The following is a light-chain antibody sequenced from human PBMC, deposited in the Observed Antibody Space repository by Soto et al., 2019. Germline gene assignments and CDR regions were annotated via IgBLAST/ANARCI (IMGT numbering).Light chain of an antibody. CDR3: VLYMGGGIPPV. Sequence: QAVVTQEPSFSVSPGGTVTLTCGLSSGSVSTNDYPSWYQQTPGQSPRTLIYSTDIRSSGVPDRFSGSILGNKAALTITGAQADDESGYFCVLYMGGGIPPVFGGGTKLTVL. CDR2: STD. CDR1: SGSVSTNDY. J-gene: IGLJ3*02. V-gene: IGLV8-61*01.